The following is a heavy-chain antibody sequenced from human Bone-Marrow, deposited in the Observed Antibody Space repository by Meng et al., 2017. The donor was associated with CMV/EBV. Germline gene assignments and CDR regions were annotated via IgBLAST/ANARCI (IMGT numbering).Heavy chain of an antibody. D-gene: IGHD4-11*01. J-gene: IGHJ4*02. CDR3: ARGGGGIYSNFPYDY. CDR1: GFTFSSYW. V-gene: IGHV3-7*01. CDR2: IKQDGSEK. Sequence: GGSLRLSCAASGFTFSSYWMSWVRQAPGKGLEWVANIKQDGSEKYYVDSVKGRFTISRDNAKNSLYLQMNSLRAEDTAVYYCARGGGGIYSNFPYDYWGQGTLVTVSS.